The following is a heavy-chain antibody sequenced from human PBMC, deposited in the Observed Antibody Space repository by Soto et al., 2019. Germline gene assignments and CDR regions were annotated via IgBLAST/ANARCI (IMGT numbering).Heavy chain of an antibody. CDR3: ARRDSSGWSYYFDS. CDR1: GGSISGSEYH. V-gene: IGHV4-39*01. D-gene: IGHD6-19*01. CDR2: IFYSGSA. J-gene: IGHJ4*02. Sequence: QLQLQESGPGLVKPSETLSLTCTVSGGSISGSEYHWAWIRQAPGQGLKWIGNIFYSGSASYNPSLTSLVSISVDTSKNQFSLKLTSVTAADTAIYYCARRDSSGWSYYFDSWGQGSLVIASS.